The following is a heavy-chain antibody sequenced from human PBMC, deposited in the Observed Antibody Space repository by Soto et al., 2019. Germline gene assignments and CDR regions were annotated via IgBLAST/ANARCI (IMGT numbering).Heavy chain of an antibody. Sequence: PSETLALTCTVSGGSISSYYWSWIRQPPGKGLEWIGYIYYSGSTNYNPSLKSRVTISVDTSKNQFSLKLSSVTAADTAVYYCARHKANYDFWSGYYPSWFDPWGQGTLVSVS. CDR3: ARHKANYDFWSGYYPSWFDP. D-gene: IGHD3-3*01. CDR1: GGSISSYY. CDR2: IYYSGST. V-gene: IGHV4-59*08. J-gene: IGHJ5*02.